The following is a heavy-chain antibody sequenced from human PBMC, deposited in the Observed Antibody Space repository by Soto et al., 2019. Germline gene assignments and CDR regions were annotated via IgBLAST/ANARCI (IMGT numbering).Heavy chain of an antibody. CDR1: GFTFSSYG. Sequence: LRLSCAASGFTFSSYGMHWVRQAPGKGLEWVAVISYDGSNKYYADSVKGRFTISRDNSKNTLYLQMNSLRAEDTAVYYCAKDLSRGLRNNWNSVGTYNWFDPWGQGTLVTVSS. V-gene: IGHV3-30*18. D-gene: IGHD1-7*01. J-gene: IGHJ5*02. CDR3: AKDLSRGLRNNWNSVGTYNWFDP. CDR2: ISYDGSNK.